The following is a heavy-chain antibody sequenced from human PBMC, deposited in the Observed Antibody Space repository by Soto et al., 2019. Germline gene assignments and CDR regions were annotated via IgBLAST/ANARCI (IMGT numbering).Heavy chain of an antibody. J-gene: IGHJ4*02. D-gene: IGHD5-18*01. Sequence: GASVKVSFKASGYTFTRYGISWVRQAPGQGLEWMGWINAGNGNTKYSQKFQGRVTITRDTSASTAYMELSSLRSEDTAVYYCARDPGYSYGYNWGQGTLVTVSS. V-gene: IGHV1-3*01. CDR2: INAGNGNT. CDR3: ARDPGYSYGYN. CDR1: GYTFTRYG.